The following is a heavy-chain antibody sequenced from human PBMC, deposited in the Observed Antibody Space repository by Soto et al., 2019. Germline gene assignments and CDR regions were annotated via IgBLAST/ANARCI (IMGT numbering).Heavy chain of an antibody. CDR1: GFTFSSYS. Sequence: PGGSLRLSCAASGFTFSSYSMNWVRQAPGKGLEWVSYISSSSSTIYYADSVKGRFTISRDNAKNSLYLQMNSLRDEDTAVYYCARDGVRXFDWLLEHYYYYYGMDVWGQGTTVTVSS. V-gene: IGHV3-48*02. CDR3: ARDGVRXFDWLLEHYYYYYGMDV. D-gene: IGHD3-9*01. J-gene: IGHJ6*02. CDR2: ISSSSSTI.